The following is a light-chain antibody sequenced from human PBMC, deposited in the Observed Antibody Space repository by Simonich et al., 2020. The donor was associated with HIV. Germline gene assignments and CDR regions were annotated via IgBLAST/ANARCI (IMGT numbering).Light chain of an antibody. V-gene: IGKV2-30*02. CDR1: QSLVHSDGNTY. CDR2: KIS. Sequence: DVVMTQSPLPLPVTLGQPAISCRSSQSLVHSDGNTYLTWFQQRPGQSPRRLIYKISNRDSGVPDRFSGSGSGTDFSLKISRVEAEDVGVYYCMQSTHWPPWTFGQGTKVEIK. CDR3: MQSTHWPPWT. J-gene: IGKJ1*01.